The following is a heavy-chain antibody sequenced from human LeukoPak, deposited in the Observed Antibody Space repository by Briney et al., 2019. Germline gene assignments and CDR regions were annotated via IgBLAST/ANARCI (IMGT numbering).Heavy chain of an antibody. CDR1: GYTFTGYY. Sequence: GASVKVSCKASGYTFTGYYMHWVRQAPGQGLEWMGWINPNSGGTNYAQKFQGRVTMTRDTSISTAYMELSRLRSDDTAVYYCARDESDGLNQGELDYWGQGTLVTVSS. J-gene: IGHJ4*02. CDR2: INPNSGGT. CDR3: ARDESDGLNQGELDY. V-gene: IGHV1-2*02. D-gene: IGHD5-24*01.